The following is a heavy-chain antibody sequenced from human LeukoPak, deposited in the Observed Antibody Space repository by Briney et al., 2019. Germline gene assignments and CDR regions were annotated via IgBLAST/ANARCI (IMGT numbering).Heavy chain of an antibody. CDR3: ATRRVDRCSGGSCYSAPYYYGMDV. Sequence: ASVKGSCKVSGYTLTELSMHWVRQAPGKGLEWMGGFDPEDGETIYAQKFQGRVTMTEDTSTDTAYMELSSLRSEDTAVYYCATRRVDRCSGGSCYSAPYYYGMDVWGQGTTVTVSS. CDR2: FDPEDGET. D-gene: IGHD2-15*01. J-gene: IGHJ6*02. CDR1: GYTLTELS. V-gene: IGHV1-24*01.